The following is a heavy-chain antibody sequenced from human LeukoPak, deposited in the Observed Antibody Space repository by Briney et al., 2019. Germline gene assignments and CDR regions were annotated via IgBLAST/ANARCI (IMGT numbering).Heavy chain of an antibody. Sequence: SETLSLTCTVSGGSISSGGYYWSWIRQHPGKGLEWIGYIYYSGSTYYNPSLKSRVTISVDTSKNQFSLKLSSVTAADTAVYYWAGANTFFGVFIRPFDYGGQGPLATVSS. J-gene: IGHJ4*02. CDR3: AGANTFFGVFIRPFDY. CDR2: IYYSGST. V-gene: IGHV4-31*03. CDR1: GGSISSGGYY. D-gene: IGHD3-3*01.